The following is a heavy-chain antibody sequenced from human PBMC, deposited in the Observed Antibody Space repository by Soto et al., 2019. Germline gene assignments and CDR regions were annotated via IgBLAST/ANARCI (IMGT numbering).Heavy chain of an antibody. CDR2: IYYSGST. CDR1: GGSISSSSYY. J-gene: IGHJ6*02. Sequence: SETLSLTCTVSGGSISSSSYYWGWIRQPPGKGLEWIGSIYYSGSTYYNPSLKSRVTISVDTSKNQFSLKLSSVTAADTAVYYCARQKTYYDFWSGPSRLESSGMDVWGQGTTVTVSS. D-gene: IGHD3-3*01. CDR3: ARQKTYYDFWSGPSRLESSGMDV. V-gene: IGHV4-39*01.